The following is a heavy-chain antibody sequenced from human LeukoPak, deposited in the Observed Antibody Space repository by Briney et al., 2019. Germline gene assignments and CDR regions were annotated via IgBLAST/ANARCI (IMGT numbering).Heavy chain of an antibody. V-gene: IGHV1-69*05. J-gene: IGHJ4*02. CDR2: IIPIFGTA. D-gene: IGHD6-13*01. CDR1: GGTFSSYA. CDR3: ARHPNYSSSWPNYFDY. Sequence: SVKVSCKASGGTFSSYAISWVRQAPGQGLEWMGGIIPIFGTANYAQKFQGRVTITTDESTSTAYMELSSLRSEDTAVYYCARHPNYSSSWPNYFDYWGQGTLVTVPS.